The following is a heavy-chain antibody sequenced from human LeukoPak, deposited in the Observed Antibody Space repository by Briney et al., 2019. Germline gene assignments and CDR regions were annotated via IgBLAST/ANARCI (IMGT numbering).Heavy chain of an antibody. D-gene: IGHD4-17*01. CDR3: ARDFAPREVTTFPYYHGMDV. CDR1: GFTFSSYA. Sequence: GGSLRLSCAASGFTFSSYALGWVRQAPGKGLEWVSAISGSDGSTYYADSVKGRFTISRDNSKNTLYLQMNSLRAEDTAVYYCARDFAPREVTTFPYYHGMDVWGQGTTVTVSS. V-gene: IGHV3-23*01. J-gene: IGHJ6*02. CDR2: ISGSDGST.